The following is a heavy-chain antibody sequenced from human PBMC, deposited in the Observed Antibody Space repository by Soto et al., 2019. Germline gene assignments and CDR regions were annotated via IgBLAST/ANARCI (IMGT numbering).Heavy chain of an antibody. CDR2: VFSRGGT. CDR3: ARMRPTGWHDYCFFGMDL. V-gene: IGHV4-61*03. J-gene: IGHJ6*02. D-gene: IGHD6-19*01. Sequence: WTWIRQPPGKGLEWIGCVFSRGGTYYAPSLKSRVTLSLDTSKNHFSLRLTSMTTADTAVYYCARMRPTGWHDYCFFGMDLWGQGTTVTVSS.